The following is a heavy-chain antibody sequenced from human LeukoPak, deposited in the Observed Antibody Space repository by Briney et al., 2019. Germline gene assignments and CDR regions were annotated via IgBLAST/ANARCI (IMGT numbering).Heavy chain of an antibody. CDR2: ISSSSSTI. CDR3: ARGYNARVDY. Sequence: PGGSLRLSCAASGFTFSSYSMNWVRQAPGKGLEWVSYISSSSSTIYYADSVKGRFTISRDNAKNSLYLQMNSLRAEDTAVYYCARGYNARVDYWGQGTLVTVSS. J-gene: IGHJ4*02. V-gene: IGHV3-48*04. D-gene: IGHD1-14*01. CDR1: GFTFSSYS.